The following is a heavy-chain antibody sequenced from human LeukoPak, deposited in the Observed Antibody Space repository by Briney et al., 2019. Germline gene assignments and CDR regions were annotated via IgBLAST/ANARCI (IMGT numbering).Heavy chain of an antibody. CDR3: ATDGAYSFAS. V-gene: IGHV3-23*01. J-gene: IGHJ4*02. CDR2: ISGGVGST. CDR1: VFTLITYA. Sequence: GGSLRLSCAASVFTLITYAMSGVRQTPGKGLEGVSRISGGVGSTYYADSVKSRSTISRDNFQNTLYLQMDSLRAEHTAIYYCATDGAYSFASWGQGTLVTLPS.